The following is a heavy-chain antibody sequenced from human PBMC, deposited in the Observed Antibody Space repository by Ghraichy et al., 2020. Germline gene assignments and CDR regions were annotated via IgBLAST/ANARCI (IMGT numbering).Heavy chain of an antibody. V-gene: IGHV4-59*13. CDR2: IYYSGTT. D-gene: IGHD6-13*01. CDR1: GGSIRSSY. J-gene: IGHJ4*02. CDR3: ARSGMTASRVYFDY. Sequence: SETLSLTCTVSGGSIRSSYWSWIRQPPGKGLEWIGFIYYSGTTNYNPSLKSRVTISVDTSKNQFSLKLSSVTAADTAVYYCARSGMTASRVYFDYWGQGTLVTVSS.